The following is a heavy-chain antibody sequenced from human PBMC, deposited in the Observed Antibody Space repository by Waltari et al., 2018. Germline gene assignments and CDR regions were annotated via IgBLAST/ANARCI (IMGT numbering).Heavy chain of an antibody. CDR1: GFTFKNYE. Sequence: EVQLVESGGGWVQPGGSLRLSCAASGFTFKNYEMDWVRQAPGKVLEWLSYISSSGTNIYIADSVKGRFTFSRDNANNSLSLQMDSLGVEDTAIYYCARGFVTGKHFLAFDIWGQGTVVTVSS. V-gene: IGHV3-48*03. CDR2: ISSSGTNI. J-gene: IGHJ3*02. D-gene: IGHD2-8*02. CDR3: ARGFVTGKHFLAFDI.